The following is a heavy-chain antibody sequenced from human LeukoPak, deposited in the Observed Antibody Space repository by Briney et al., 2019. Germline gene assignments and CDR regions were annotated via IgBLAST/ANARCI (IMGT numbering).Heavy chain of an antibody. V-gene: IGHV1-18*01. CDR3: ARASPSRYYFDY. Sequence: ASVKVSCKASGYTFTSYGISWVRQAPGQGLEWMGWISAYNGNTNYAQKFQGRVTMTRDTSISTAYMELGRLRSDDTAVYYCARASPSRYYFDYWGQGTLVTVSS. CDR2: ISAYNGNT. J-gene: IGHJ4*02. D-gene: IGHD2-2*01. CDR1: GYTFTSYG.